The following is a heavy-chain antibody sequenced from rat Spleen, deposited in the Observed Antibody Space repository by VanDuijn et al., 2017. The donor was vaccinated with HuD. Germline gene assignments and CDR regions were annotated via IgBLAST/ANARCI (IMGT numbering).Heavy chain of an antibody. D-gene: IGHD1-2*01. J-gene: IGHJ3*01. CDR3: ARLGIAAIGNWFGY. V-gene: IGHV5-29*01. Sequence: EVQVVESGGGLVQPGRSLKLSCAASGFTFSNYGMAWVRQAPTNGLEWVATINYDGTSTHYRDSVKGRFTISRDNAKSTLYLQMDSLRSEDTATYYCARLGIAAIGNWFGYWGQGTLVTVSS. CDR2: INYDGTST. CDR1: GFTFSNYG.